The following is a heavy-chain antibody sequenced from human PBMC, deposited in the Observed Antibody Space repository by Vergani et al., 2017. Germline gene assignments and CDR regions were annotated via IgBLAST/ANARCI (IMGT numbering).Heavy chain of an antibody. V-gene: IGHV3-30*18. Sequence: QVQLVESGGGVVQTGRSLRLSCAASGFTLCSYGMHWVRQAPGQGLEWVAVISYDVSSKYDADSVKGRLTHSKDNSTNTRYLQMNSLRAEDTAVYYCAKELDDSSGYVLFEYYYYGMDVWGQGTTVTVSS. CDR3: AKELDDSSGYVLFEYYYYGMDV. J-gene: IGHJ6*02. D-gene: IGHD3-22*01. CDR1: GFTLCSYG. CDR2: ISYDVSSK.